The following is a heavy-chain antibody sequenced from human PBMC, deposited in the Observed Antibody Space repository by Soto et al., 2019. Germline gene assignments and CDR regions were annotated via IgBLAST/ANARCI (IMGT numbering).Heavy chain of an antibody. D-gene: IGHD3-10*01. V-gene: IGHV3-9*01. J-gene: IGHJ4*02. CDR2: INWNGARI. CDR1: GFTFDDYA. Sequence: EVQLVESGGSLVQPGRSLRLSCETFGFTFDDYAIHWVRQGPGKGLEWVSGINWNGARIDYADSVKGRFAISRHDARKSVYLQMNSLRPEDTALYYCVRDSSHGSGSARGNYFDFWGQGTLLTVSS. CDR3: VRDSSHGSGSARGNYFDF.